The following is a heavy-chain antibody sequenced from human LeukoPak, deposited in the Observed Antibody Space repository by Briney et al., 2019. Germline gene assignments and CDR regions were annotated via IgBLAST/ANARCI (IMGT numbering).Heavy chain of an antibody. Sequence: SETLSLTCTVSGGPISSYYRSWIRQPPGKGLEWIGYIYYSGSTNYNPSLKSRVTISVDTSKNQFSLKLSSVTAADTAVYYCASYDFWSNWFDPWGQGTLVTVSS. CDR2: IYYSGST. CDR3: ASYDFWSNWFDP. J-gene: IGHJ5*02. V-gene: IGHV4-59*01. D-gene: IGHD3-3*01. CDR1: GGPISSYY.